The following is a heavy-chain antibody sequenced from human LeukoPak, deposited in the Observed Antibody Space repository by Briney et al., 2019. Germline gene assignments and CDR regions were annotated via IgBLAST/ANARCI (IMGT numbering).Heavy chain of an antibody. CDR1: GFMFSSNW. Sequence: GGSLRLSCAASGFMFSSNWMHWVRQAPGKGLEWVANIKQDESEIYYVDSVKGRFTISRDNAENSLYLQMNSLRAEDTAVYYCARDIGAWSAYWGQGTLVTVSS. D-gene: IGHD6-19*01. J-gene: IGHJ4*02. CDR2: IKQDESEI. CDR3: ARDIGAWSAY. V-gene: IGHV3-7*01.